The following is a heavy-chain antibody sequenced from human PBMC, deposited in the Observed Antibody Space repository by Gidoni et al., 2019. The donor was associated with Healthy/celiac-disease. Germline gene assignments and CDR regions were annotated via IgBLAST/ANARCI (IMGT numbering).Heavy chain of an antibody. J-gene: IGHJ4*02. D-gene: IGHD3-3*01. CDR1: GYTFTSYY. CDR3: ARELQLRFWEWGDYFDY. V-gene: IGHV1-46*01. CDR2: INPSGGST. Sequence: QVQLVQSGAEVKKPGASVKVSCKASGYTFTSYYMHWVRQAPGQGLEWMGIINPSGGSTSYAQKFQGRVTMTRDTSTSTVYMELSSLRSEDTAVYYCARELQLRFWEWGDYFDYWGQGTLVTVSS.